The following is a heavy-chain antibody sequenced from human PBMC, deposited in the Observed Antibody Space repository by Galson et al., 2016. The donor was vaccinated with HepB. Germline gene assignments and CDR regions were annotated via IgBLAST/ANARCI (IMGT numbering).Heavy chain of an antibody. CDR3: ARDPGSERYYAFDI. D-gene: IGHD3-10*01. V-gene: IGHV4-34*01. J-gene: IGHJ3*02. Sequence: SETLSLTCAVYGGSFSAYYWSWIRQPPGKGLEWIGDINHSGSTNYNPSLKSRVTISIDTSKNQFSLKLTSVTAADTAVYFCARDPGSERYYAFDIWGQGRRVTVSS. CDR1: GGSFSAYY. CDR2: INHSGST.